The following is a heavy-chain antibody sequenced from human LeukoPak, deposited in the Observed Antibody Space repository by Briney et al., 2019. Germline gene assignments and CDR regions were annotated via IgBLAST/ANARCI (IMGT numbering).Heavy chain of an antibody. Sequence: PSETLSLTCTVSGGSISSYYWSWIRQPPGKGLEWIGYIYYSGSTNYNPSLKSRVTISVDTSKNQFSLRLRSVTAADTAVYYCARLPYRHYFYMDVWGKGTTVIVSS. J-gene: IGHJ6*03. CDR3: ARLPYRHYFYMDV. D-gene: IGHD3-16*02. CDR2: IYYSGST. V-gene: IGHV4-59*12. CDR1: GGSISSYY.